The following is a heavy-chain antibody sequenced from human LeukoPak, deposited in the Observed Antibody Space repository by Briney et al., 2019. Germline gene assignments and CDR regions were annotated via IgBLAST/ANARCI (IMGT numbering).Heavy chain of an antibody. CDR1: GFTFSSYG. D-gene: IGHD6-13*01. CDR3: ARDGGYSSSWTPFDY. CDR2: ISSSSSTI. J-gene: IGHJ4*02. Sequence: PGGSLRLSCAASGFTFSSYGMHRVRQAPGKGLEWVSYISSSSSTIYYADSVKGRFTISRDNAKNSLYLQMNSLRAEDTAVYYCARDGGYSSSWTPFDYWGQGTLVTVSS. V-gene: IGHV3-48*01.